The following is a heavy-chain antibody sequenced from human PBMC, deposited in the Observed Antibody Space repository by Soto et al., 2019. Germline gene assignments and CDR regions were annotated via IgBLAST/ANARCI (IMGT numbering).Heavy chain of an antibody. J-gene: IGHJ4*02. CDR3: ARETPDFLSAFDY. Sequence: SQTLSLTCAISGDSVSNNGATWNWIRQSPSRGLEWLGRAYYRSRWIYDYAMSVKSRISINPDTSKNQVSLQLNSVTPADTAVYYCARETPDFLSAFDYWGRGTLVTVSS. D-gene: IGHD6-19*01. CDR1: GDSVSNNGAT. CDR2: AYYRSRWIY. V-gene: IGHV6-1*01.